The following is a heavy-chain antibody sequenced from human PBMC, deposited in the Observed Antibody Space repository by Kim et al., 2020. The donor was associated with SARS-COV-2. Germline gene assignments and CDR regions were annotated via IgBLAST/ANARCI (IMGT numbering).Heavy chain of an antibody. V-gene: IGHV3-7*01. D-gene: IGHD3-10*01. CDR1: GFTFSSYW. J-gene: IGHJ1*01. Sequence: GGSLRLSCAASGFTFSSYWMSWVRQAPGKGLEWVANIKQDGSEKYYVDSVKGRFTISRDNAKNSLYLQMNSLRAEDTAVYYCARAGRGWLQRLTEYFQHWGQGSLVTVSS. CDR3: ARAGRGWLQRLTEYFQH. CDR2: IKQDGSEK.